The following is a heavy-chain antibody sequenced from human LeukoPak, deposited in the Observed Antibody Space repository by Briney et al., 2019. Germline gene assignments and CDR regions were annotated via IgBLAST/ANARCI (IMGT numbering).Heavy chain of an antibody. J-gene: IGHJ4*02. V-gene: IGHV4-34*01. CDR2: INHSGST. CDR3: ARPRYGSGSLDS. CDR1: GGSFSGHY. D-gene: IGHD3-10*01. Sequence: SETLSLTCAVYGGSFSGHYWTWIRQPPGKGLEWIGEINHSGSTTYNPSLNNRVTISVDTSKNQFSLKLSSVTAADTAVYYCARPRYGSGSLDSWGQGTLVTVSS.